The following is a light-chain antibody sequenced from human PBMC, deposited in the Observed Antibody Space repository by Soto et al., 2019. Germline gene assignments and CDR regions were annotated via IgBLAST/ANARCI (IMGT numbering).Light chain of an antibody. CDR3: QQSDAFPAT. CDR2: SAS. CDR1: QGIRSW. Sequence: DIQMTQSPSSVSASVGDRVTITCRASQGIRSWLAWYQQKPGKAPKLLISSASTLQSGVPSRFSGSGSGTDFTLPLSGLQPEDFATYYCQQSDAFPATFGGGTRVEIK. V-gene: IGKV1D-12*01. J-gene: IGKJ4*01.